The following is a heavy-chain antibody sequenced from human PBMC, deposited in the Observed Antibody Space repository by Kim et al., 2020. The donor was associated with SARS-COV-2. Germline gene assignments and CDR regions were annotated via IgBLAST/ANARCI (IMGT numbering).Heavy chain of an antibody. Sequence: GGSLRLSCAASGFTFSSYAMTWVRQAPGQGLEWVSTISGRGYSTYYADFVKARFTVSRDNSNNTLYLQMDSLRAEDMAVYYCAKVGTVITSYFYYYMDVWGKGTTVTVSS. CDR3: AKVGTVITSYFYYYMDV. CDR2: ISGRGYST. D-gene: IGHD1-20*01. V-gene: IGHV3-23*01. CDR1: GFTFSSYA. J-gene: IGHJ6*03.